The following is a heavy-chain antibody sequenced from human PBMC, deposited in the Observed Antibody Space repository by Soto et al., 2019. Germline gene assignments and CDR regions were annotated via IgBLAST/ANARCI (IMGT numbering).Heavy chain of an antibody. CDR1: GGTFSSYA. D-gene: IGHD3-22*01. CDR2: IIPIFDTA. V-gene: IGHV1-69*01. CDR3: AREGYDSGGYSY. J-gene: IGHJ4*02. Sequence: QVQLVQSGAEVKKPGSSVKVSCKASGGTFSSYAISWVRQAPGQGLEWMGGIIPIFDTANYAQKFQGRVTITADESTSTANMERSSLSSEDRAVYYCAREGYDSGGYSYWGQGPLVPVPS.